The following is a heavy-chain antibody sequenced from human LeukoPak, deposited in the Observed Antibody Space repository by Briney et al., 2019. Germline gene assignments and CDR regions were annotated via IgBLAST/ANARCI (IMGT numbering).Heavy chain of an antibody. CDR2: IYHSGST. J-gene: IGHJ6*03. Sequence: PSETLSLTCIVSGYSINSGYYWGWIRQPPGKGLEWIGSIYHSGSTYFNPSLKSRVTISIDTSKNQFSLKLSSVTAADTAVYYCARGLKVLSYCGSTSCYVGNYYYYYMDVWGKGTTVTVSS. CDR3: ARGLKVLSYCGSTSCYVGNYYYYYMDV. D-gene: IGHD2-2*01. CDR1: GYSINSGYY. V-gene: IGHV4-38-2*02.